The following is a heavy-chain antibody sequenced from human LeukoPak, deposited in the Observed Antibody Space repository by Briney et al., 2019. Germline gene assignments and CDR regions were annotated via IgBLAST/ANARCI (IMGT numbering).Heavy chain of an antibody. CDR2: ISAYNGNT. Sequence: GASVKVSCKASGYTFTSYGISWVRQAPGQGLEWMGWISAYNGNTNYAQKLQGRVTMTTDTSTSTAYMELRSLRSDDTAVYYCARATFWSGYSVMIPHYWGQGTLVTVSS. J-gene: IGHJ4*02. CDR1: GYTFTSYG. CDR3: ARATFWSGYSVMIPHY. V-gene: IGHV1-18*01. D-gene: IGHD3-3*01.